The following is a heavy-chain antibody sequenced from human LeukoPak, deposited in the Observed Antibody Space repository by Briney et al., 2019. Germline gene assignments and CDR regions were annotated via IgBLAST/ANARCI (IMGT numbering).Heavy chain of an antibody. J-gene: IGHJ3*02. CDR3: AREYSLNAFDI. CDR2: ISTTGST. Sequence: SETLSLTCTVSGYSISSGYDWGWIRQPAGNGLEWIGRISTTGSTNYNPSLKSRITISVDTSNNQFSLKLTSVTAADTAVYYCAREYSLNAFDIWGQGTMVTVSS. CDR1: GYSISSGYD. D-gene: IGHD5-18*01. V-gene: IGHV4-61*02.